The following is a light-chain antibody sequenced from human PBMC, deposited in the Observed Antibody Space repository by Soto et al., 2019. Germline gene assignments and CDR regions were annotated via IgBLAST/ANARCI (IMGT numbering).Light chain of an antibody. CDR2: DAS. CDR3: KQYDSYSPT. V-gene: IGKV1-5*01. J-gene: IGKJ2*01. CDR1: QNISVW. Sequence: DIQMTQSPSTLSASVGDGVTITCRASQNISVWLAWYQQRPGKAPKFLIYDASNLETGVSSRFRGSGSGTDFTLTIRSLQPADFATYYCKQYDSYSPTFGHGTKLQIK.